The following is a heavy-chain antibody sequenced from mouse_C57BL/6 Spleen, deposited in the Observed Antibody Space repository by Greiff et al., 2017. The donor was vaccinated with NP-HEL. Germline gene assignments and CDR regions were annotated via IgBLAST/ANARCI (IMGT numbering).Heavy chain of an antibody. Sequence: QVQLQQPGAELVRPGSSVKLSCKASGYTFTSYWMHWVKQRPIQGLEWIGNIDSSDSETHYNQKFKDKATLTVDKSSSTAYMQLSSLTSEDSAVYYCARSYGSSYEGFAYWGQGTLVTVSA. CDR2: IDSSDSET. CDR3: ARSYGSSYEGFAY. J-gene: IGHJ3*01. V-gene: IGHV1-52*01. CDR1: GYTFTSYW. D-gene: IGHD1-1*01.